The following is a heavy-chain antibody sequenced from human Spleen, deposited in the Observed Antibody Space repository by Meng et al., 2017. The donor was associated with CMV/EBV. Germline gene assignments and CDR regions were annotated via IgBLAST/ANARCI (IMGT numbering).Heavy chain of an antibody. D-gene: IGHD3-16*01. Sequence: KVSCKASGYTFTDYRIHWIRQAPGQGPEWLGRINCNSGDTEYAQKFQGRVTMTRDTSIGTAYMEVASLRSDDTAVYYCVRLAGGTDYWGQGTLVTVSS. CDR3: VRLAGGTDY. CDR1: GYTFTDYR. CDR2: INCNSGDT. V-gene: IGHV1-2*06. J-gene: IGHJ4*02.